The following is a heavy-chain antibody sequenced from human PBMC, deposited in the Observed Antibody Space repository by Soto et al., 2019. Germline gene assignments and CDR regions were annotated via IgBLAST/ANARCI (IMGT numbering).Heavy chain of an antibody. CDR2: IYSGGST. Sequence: GGSLRLSCAASGFTVSSNYMSWVRQAPGKGLEWVSVIYSGGSTYYADSVKGRFTISRDNSKNTPYLQMNSRRAEDTAVYYCARESVAAAEFDYWGQGTLVTVSS. V-gene: IGHV3-53*01. CDR1: GFTVSSNY. CDR3: ARESVAAAEFDY. J-gene: IGHJ4*02. D-gene: IGHD6-13*01.